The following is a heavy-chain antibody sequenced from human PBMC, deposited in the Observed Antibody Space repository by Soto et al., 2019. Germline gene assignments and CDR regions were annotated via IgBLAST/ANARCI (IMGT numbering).Heavy chain of an antibody. V-gene: IGHV3-23*01. CDR2: ISGSGGST. CDR3: AKASSRYFDWFPRFDP. CDR1: GFTFSSYA. D-gene: IGHD3-9*01. J-gene: IGHJ5*02. Sequence: GGSLRLSCAASGFTFSSYAMSWVRQAPGKGLEWVSAISGSGGSTYYADSVKGRFTISGDNAKNTLYLQMNSLRAEDTAVYYSAKASSRYFDWFPRFDPWGQGTLVTVSS.